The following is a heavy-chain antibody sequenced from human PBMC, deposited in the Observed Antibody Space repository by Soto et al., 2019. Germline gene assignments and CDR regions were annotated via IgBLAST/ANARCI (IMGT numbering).Heavy chain of an antibody. V-gene: IGHV3-74*01. Sequence: PGGSLRLSCAASGFTLSNYWMHWARQAPGKGLVWVSRISSDGSSTNYADSVKGRFTISRDNAKNSLYLQMNSLRAEDTAVYYCARDFVTPPGVVGSGSYYKKGPFDYWGQGTLVTVSS. D-gene: IGHD3-10*01. CDR3: ARDFVTPPGVVGSGSYYKKGPFDY. CDR1: GFTLSNYW. CDR2: ISSDGSST. J-gene: IGHJ4*02.